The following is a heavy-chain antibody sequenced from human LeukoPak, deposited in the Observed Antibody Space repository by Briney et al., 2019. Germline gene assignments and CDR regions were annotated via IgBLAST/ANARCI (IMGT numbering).Heavy chain of an antibody. CDR3: ARDGTHSSLDY. D-gene: IGHD6-13*01. V-gene: IGHV3-9*01. J-gene: IGHJ4*02. Sequence: GGSLRLSCAASGFTFDXXXXHWVRQAPGXGXEXVSGISWNSGSTIYYADSVKGRFTISRDNAKNSLYLQMNSLRAEDTAVHYCARDGTHSSLDYWGQGTLVTVSS. CDR2: ISWNSGSTI. CDR1: GFTFDXXX.